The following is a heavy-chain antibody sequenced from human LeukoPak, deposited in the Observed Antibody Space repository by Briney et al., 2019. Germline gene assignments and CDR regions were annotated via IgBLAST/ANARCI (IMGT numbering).Heavy chain of an antibody. CDR3: ARSPRTYNWNYLHYFDY. V-gene: IGHV3-48*01. CDR1: GFTFSSYS. CDR2: ISSSSSTI. D-gene: IGHD1-7*01. Sequence: HPGGSLRLSCAASGFTFSSYSMNWVRQAPGKGLEWVSYISSSSSTIYYADSVKGRFTISRDNAKNSLYLQMNSLRAEDTAVYYRARSPRTYNWNYLHYFDYWGQGTLVTVSS. J-gene: IGHJ4*02.